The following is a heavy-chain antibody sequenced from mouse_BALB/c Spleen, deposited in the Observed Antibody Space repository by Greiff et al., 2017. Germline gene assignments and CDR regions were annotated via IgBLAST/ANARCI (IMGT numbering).Heavy chain of an antibody. J-gene: IGHJ4*01. D-gene: IGHD1-1*01. Sequence: VQLQQSGAELVRPGASVKLSCKALGYTFTDYEMHWVKQTPVHGLEWIGAIHPGSGGTNYNQKFKGKATLTADTSSSTAYMQISSLTSEDSAVYFCAREIYYYGSRVYAMDYWGQGTSVTVSS. CDR3: AREIYYYGSRVYAMDY. V-gene: IGHV1-15*01. CDR2: IHPGSGGT. CDR1: GYTFTDYE.